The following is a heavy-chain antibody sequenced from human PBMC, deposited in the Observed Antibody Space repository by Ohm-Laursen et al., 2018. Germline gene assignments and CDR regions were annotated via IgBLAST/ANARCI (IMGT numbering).Heavy chain of an antibody. CDR3: ARDAEEFDSSGPRFDY. CDR2: IWSDGNNK. CDR1: GFTFSRHG. V-gene: IGHV3-33*01. J-gene: IGHJ4*02. D-gene: IGHD3-22*01. Sequence: SLRLSCSASGFTFSRHGMHWVRQAPGKGLEWVAVIWSDGNNKYYADSVKGRFTISRDTSRNTLYMQMNSLGVEDTALYYCARDAEEFDSSGPRFDYWGQGTLVTVSS.